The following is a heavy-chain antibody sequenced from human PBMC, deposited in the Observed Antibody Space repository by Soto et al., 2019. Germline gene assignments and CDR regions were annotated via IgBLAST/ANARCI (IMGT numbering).Heavy chain of an antibody. J-gene: IGHJ4*02. CDR2: INAGNGNT. CDR3: ATAVAVAAALDY. CDR1: GYTFTGYA. V-gene: IGHV1-3*05. D-gene: IGHD6-19*01. Sequence: QVQLVQSGAEEKKPGASVKVSCKASGYTFTGYAMHWVRQAPGQRLEWMGWINAGNGNTKYSQKFQGRVTITRDTSAHTSLTQLSTLSPVDMAVYYCATAVAVAAALDYWGQGTLVTVSS.